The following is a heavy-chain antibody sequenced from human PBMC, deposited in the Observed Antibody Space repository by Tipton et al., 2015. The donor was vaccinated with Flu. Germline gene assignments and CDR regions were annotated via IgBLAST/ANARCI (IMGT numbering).Heavy chain of an antibody. Sequence: TLSLTCTVSGGSISSGGYYWSWIRQHPGKGLEWIGYIYYSGSTYYNPSLKSRVTISVDTSKNQFSLKLSSVTAADTAVYYCARDSRWFGVNEYYYYGMDAWGQGTPVTVSS. CDR3: ARDSRWFGVNEYYYYGMDA. D-gene: IGHD3-10*01. CDR2: IYYSGST. J-gene: IGHJ6*02. V-gene: IGHV4-31*03. CDR1: GGSISSGGYY.